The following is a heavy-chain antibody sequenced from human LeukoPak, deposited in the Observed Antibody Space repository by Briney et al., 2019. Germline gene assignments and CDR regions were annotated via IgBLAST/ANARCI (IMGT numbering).Heavy chain of an antibody. CDR1: GFTFSSYV. J-gene: IGHJ4*02. D-gene: IGHD3-22*01. CDR3: AKDQNYDSSGYPDY. Sequence: GGSLRLSCAASGFTFSSYVMSWVRQAPGKGLEWVTAISGSGGSTYYADSVKGRFTISRDNSKNTLYLQMNSLRAEDTAVYYCAKDQNYDSSGYPDYWGQGTLVTVSS. V-gene: IGHV3-23*01. CDR2: ISGSGGST.